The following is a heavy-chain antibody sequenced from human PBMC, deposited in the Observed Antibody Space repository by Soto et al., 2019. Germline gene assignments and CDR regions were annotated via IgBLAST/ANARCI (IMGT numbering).Heavy chain of an antibody. Sequence: APVKVSCNASGYTFTSYAMHLVSQAPGQRLEWMGWINAGNGNTKYSQKFQGRVTITRDTSASTGYMELSSLRSEDTAVYYCARDLAFGLSDYWGQGTLVTVSS. J-gene: IGHJ4*02. V-gene: IGHV1-3*01. CDR1: GYTFTSYA. CDR2: INAGNGNT. CDR3: ARDLAFGLSDY. D-gene: IGHD3-10*01.